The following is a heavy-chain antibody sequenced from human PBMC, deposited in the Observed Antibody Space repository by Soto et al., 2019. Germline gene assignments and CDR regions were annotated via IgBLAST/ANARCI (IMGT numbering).Heavy chain of an antibody. D-gene: IGHD3-10*01. Sequence: QVQLVQSGAEVKKPGSSVKVSCKASGGTFSSYAISWVRQAPGQGLEWMGGLIPIFGTAKYAQKFQGRVTITADESTSTAYMELSSLRSEDTAVYYCAIEYGSGSPVGTYYYYDGMDVWGQGTTVTVSS. CDR2: LIPIFGTA. J-gene: IGHJ6*02. CDR3: AIEYGSGSPVGTYYYYDGMDV. CDR1: GGTFSSYA. V-gene: IGHV1-69*01.